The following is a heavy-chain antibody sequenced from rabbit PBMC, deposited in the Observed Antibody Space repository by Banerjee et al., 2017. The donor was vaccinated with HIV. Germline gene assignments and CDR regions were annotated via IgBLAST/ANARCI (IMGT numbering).Heavy chain of an antibody. J-gene: IGHJ4*01. D-gene: IGHD8-1*01. CDR1: GFSFNNYYW. CDR3: ARDYVGDSYSAFDL. V-gene: IGHV1S43*01. Sequence: QEHLEESGGDLVKPEGSLTLTCTASGFSFNNYYWMNWVRQAPGKGLEWIACIYTSSGSTWYASWVNGRFTISRSTSLNTVDLQMTSLTAADTATYFCARDYVGDSYSAFDLWGQGTLVTVS. CDR2: IYTSSGST.